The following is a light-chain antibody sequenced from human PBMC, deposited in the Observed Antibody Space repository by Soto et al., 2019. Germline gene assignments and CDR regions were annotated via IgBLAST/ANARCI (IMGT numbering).Light chain of an antibody. CDR2: AAS. J-gene: IGKJ3*01. CDR3: QKYNSALLT. V-gene: IGKV1-27*01. Sequence: DIQMTQSPSSLSASVGDRVTITCRASQGIRNYLAWYQQNPGKVPKLLIYAASTLQSGVPSRFSGSGSGTDFTLTISSLQPEDVATYYCQKYNSALLTFGPGTKVDIK. CDR1: QGIRNY.